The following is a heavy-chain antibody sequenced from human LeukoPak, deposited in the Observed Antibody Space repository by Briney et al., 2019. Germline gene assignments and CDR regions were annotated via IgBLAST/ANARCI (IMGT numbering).Heavy chain of an antibody. Sequence: SETLSLTCTVSGGSISGDHWNWIRQPPGKGLEWIGYIYSSGNTNYNPSLKSRVTISVDMSKNQFSLKLSSVTAADTAVYYCARRNDFGIWGQGTMSPSLQ. J-gene: IGHJ3*02. CDR1: GGSISGDH. V-gene: IGHV4-59*08. CDR3: ARRNDFGI. CDR2: IYSSGNT.